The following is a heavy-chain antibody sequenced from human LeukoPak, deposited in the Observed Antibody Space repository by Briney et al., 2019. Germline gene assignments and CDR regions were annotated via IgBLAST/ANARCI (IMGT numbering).Heavy chain of an antibody. J-gene: IGHJ3*02. CDR2: IKQDGSEQ. CDR3: ARGGSYLSAFDI. V-gene: IGHV3-7*03. Sequence: GGSLRLSCVASGFTYNNYWMSWVRQAPGKGPEWVANIKQDGSEQYYVDSLKGRFTISRDNTQNSLYLQMNSLRAEDTAVYYCARGGSYLSAFDIWGQGTMVTVSS. CDR1: GFTYNNYW. D-gene: IGHD1-26*01.